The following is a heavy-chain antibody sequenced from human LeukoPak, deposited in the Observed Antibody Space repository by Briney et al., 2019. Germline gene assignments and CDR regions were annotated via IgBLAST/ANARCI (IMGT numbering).Heavy chain of an antibody. CDR2: ISGSGGNT. V-gene: IGHV3-23*01. CDR3: ARDGGNSWDY. D-gene: IGHD6-13*01. CDR1: GFTFSVHA. Sequence: PGGSLRLSCAASGFTFSVHAISWVRQAPGKGLEWASAISGSGGNTYYADSVKGRFTISRDNSKNTLSLQMNSLRAEDTAVYYCARDGGNSWDYWGQGTLVTVSS. J-gene: IGHJ4*02.